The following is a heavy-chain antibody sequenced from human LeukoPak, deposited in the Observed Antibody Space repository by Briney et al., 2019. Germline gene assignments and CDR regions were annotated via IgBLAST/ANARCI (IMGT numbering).Heavy chain of an antibody. J-gene: IGHJ2*01. D-gene: IGHD4-11*01. V-gene: IGHV4-59*01. CDR3: ARGGYSWYFDL. Sequence: SETLSLTCTVSGGSISSYYWSWIRQPPGKGLEWIGYIYYSGSTNYNPSLKSRVTISVDTSKNQFSLKLSSVTAADTAVYCCARGGYSWYFDLWGRGTLATVSS. CDR2: IYYSGST. CDR1: GGSISSYY.